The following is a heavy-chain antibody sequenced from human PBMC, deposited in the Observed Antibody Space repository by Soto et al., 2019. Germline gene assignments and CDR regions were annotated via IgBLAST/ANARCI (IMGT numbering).Heavy chain of an antibody. V-gene: IGHV4-34*01. CDR1: GGSFRGYY. CDR3: ARRVDGYNCEDS. Sequence: SETLSLTCSVYGGSFRGYYWIWILQPPGKGLEWIGEINHSGTTNYNASLKSRVSLSVDTSKSQFSLTLNSVTAADTAVYYCARRVDGYNCEDSWGEGTLVTVSS. CDR2: INHSGTT. J-gene: IGHJ5*01. D-gene: IGHD5-12*01.